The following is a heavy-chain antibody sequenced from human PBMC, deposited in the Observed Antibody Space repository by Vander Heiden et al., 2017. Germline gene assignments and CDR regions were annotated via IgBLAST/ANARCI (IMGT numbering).Heavy chain of an antibody. V-gene: IGHV3-30-3*01. D-gene: IGHD6-13*01. J-gene: IGHJ6*02. CDR2: ISYDGSNK. Sequence: QLQLVEPGGGVVQPGRSLTLSCAASGFNFRSYAMHWVRQAPGKGLEWVAVISYDGSNKYYADYVKGGFTISSDKSKNTLYLQMNSLRAEDTAVYYCARDSSSWASYYYYGMDVWGQGTTVTVSS. CDR1: GFNFRSYA. CDR3: ARDSSSWASYYYYGMDV.